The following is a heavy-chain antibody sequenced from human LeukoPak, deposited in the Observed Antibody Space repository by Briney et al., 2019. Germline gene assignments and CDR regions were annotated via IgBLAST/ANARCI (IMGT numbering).Heavy chain of an antibody. D-gene: IGHD3-10*01. Sequence: GRSLRLSCAASGFMFSDSPMHWVRQAPGKGLQWVARIRSKSNNYATVYGASVKGRFTISRDDSKNMLYLQMNSLKAEDTAVYYCTGTIRGANFYGMNVWGQETTVTVSS. CDR1: GFMFSDSP. V-gene: IGHV3-73*01. J-gene: IGHJ6*02. CDR2: IRSKSNNYAT. CDR3: TGTIRGANFYGMNV.